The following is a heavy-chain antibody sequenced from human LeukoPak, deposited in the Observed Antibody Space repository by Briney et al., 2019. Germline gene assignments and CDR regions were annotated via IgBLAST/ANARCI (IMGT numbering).Heavy chain of an antibody. CDR2: IWSDGSNK. D-gene: IGHD3-10*02. CDR3: AELGMIGGV. CDR1: GFTFSKYD. J-gene: IGHJ6*04. Sequence: GGSLRLSCAASGFTFSKYDMHWVRQAPGKGLEWVAFIWSDGSNKYYADSVKGRFTISRDNAKNSLYLQMNNLRAEDTAVYYCAELGMIGGVWGKGTTVTISS. V-gene: IGHV3-33*03.